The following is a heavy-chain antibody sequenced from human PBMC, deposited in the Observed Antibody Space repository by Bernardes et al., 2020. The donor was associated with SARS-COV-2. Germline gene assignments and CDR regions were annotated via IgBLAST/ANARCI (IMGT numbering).Heavy chain of an antibody. Sequence: GGSLRLSCTASGFTFGDYAMCWFRQAPGKGLEWVGFIRNKAYGGTTEYAASVKGRFTISRDDSKSIAYLQINSLKTEDTAVYYCTRFFSNWNNFGRAFDIWGQGTMVTVSS. V-gene: IGHV3-49*03. CDR2: IRNKAYGGTT. J-gene: IGHJ3*02. CDR1: GFTFGDYA. CDR3: TRFFSNWNNFGRAFDI. D-gene: IGHD1-1*01.